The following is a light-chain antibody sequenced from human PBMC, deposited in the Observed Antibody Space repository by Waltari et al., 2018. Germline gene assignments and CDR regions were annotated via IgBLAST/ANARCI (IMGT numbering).Light chain of an antibody. J-gene: IGLJ2*01. Sequence: QSALTQPPSASGSLGQSVTISCTGLSSDIPYVSWFQQHPDKRPKVFPYEADKRPPGVSGRLSGARAGATAYLTVSGLRGDDEADYYCASYAAGDNFLFGGGTKVTVL. CDR3: ASYAAGDNFL. CDR2: EAD. V-gene: IGLV2-8*01. CDR1: SSDIPY.